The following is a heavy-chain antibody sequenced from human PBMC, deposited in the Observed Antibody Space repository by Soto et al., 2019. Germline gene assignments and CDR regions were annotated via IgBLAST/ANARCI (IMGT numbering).Heavy chain of an antibody. J-gene: IGHJ6*02. V-gene: IGHV1-69*06. D-gene: IGHD5-12*01. CDR1: GGTFSSYA. CDR3: ARDLGYTGDYYYYYGMDV. CDR2: IIPIFGTA. Sequence: SVKVSCKASGGTFSSYAISWVRQAPGQGLEWMGGIIPIFGTANYAQKFQGRVTITADKSTSTAYMELSSLRSEDTAVYYCARDLGYTGDYYYYYGMDVWGQGTTVTVSS.